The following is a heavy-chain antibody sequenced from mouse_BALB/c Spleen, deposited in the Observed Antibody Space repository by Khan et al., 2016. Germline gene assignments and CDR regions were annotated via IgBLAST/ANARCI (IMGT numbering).Heavy chain of an antibody. V-gene: IGHV9-3-1*01. J-gene: IGHJ3*01. CDR1: GYTFTNYG. Sequence: QIQLVQSGPELKKPGETVKISCKASGYTFTNYGMNWVKQAPGKGLKWMGWINTYTGAPTYADDFKGRFAFSLETSARTAYLQIHNLNKEATATYVCARDVITTSGASAYWGQGTLVTVSA. CDR3: ARDVITTSGASAY. CDR2: INTYTGAP. D-gene: IGHD2-4*01.